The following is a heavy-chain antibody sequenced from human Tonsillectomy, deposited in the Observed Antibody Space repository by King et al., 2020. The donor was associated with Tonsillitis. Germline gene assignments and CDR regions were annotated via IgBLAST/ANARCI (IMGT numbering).Heavy chain of an antibody. CDR1: GFTFDDDA. CDR3: TKGVGATSRFAS. V-gene: IGHV3-9*01. J-gene: IGHJ4*02. Sequence: VQLVESGGGLVQPGRSLRLSCAASGFTFDDDAMHWVRQAPGKGLEWVSGIRWTSNLLGYSDSVKGRFTISRDNAKNSLYLQMSSLRTEDTALYYCTKGVGATSRFASWGQGTLVTVSS. D-gene: IGHD1-26*01. CDR2: IRWTSNLL.